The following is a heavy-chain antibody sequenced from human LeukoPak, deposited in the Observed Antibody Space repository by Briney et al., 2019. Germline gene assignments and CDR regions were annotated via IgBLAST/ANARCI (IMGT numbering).Heavy chain of an antibody. J-gene: IGHJ4*02. CDR3: ARVAGGGYNSWFDY. CDR1: GGSISSYY. D-gene: IGHD5-24*01. Sequence: SETLSLTCTVSGGSISSYYWSWIRQPPGKGLEWIGYIYYSGSTNYNPSLKSRVTISVDTSKNQFSLKLSSVTAADTAVYYCARVAGGGYNSWFDYWGQGTLVTVSS. CDR2: IYYSGST. V-gene: IGHV4-59*01.